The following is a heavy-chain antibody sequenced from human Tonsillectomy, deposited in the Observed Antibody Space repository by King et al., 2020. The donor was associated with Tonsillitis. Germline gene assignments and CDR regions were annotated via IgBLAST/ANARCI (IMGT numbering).Heavy chain of an antibody. Sequence: VQLVESGGGVVQPGRSLRLSCAASGFNFTRYGMHWVRQAPGKGLEWGAVISYDGTNIYYADSVKGRFTISRDNSNQTLYLQLNSLRAEDTAVYYCARDRGVYKYASVPCYWGQGALVTVSS. CDR1: GFNFTRYG. D-gene: IGHD2-8*01. CDR2: ISYDGTNI. J-gene: IGHJ4*02. CDR3: ARDRGVYKYASVPCY. V-gene: IGHV3-30*03.